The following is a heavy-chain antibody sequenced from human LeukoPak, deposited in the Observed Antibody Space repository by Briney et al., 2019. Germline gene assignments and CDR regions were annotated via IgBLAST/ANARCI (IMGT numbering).Heavy chain of an antibody. D-gene: IGHD3-22*01. CDR3: ARVEDSSGYDWFDP. J-gene: IGHJ5*02. V-gene: IGHV4-30-4*01. CDR2: IYYSGST. Sequence: ASETLSLTCTVSGGSISSGDHYWSWIRQPPGKGLEWIGYIYYSGSTYYNPSLKSRLTISVDTSKNQFSLKLSSVTAADTAVYYCARVEDSSGYDWFDPWGQGALVTVSS. CDR1: GGSISSGDHY.